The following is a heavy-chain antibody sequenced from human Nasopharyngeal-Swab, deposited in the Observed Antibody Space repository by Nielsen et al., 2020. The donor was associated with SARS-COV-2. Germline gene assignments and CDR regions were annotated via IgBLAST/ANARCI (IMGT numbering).Heavy chain of an antibody. V-gene: IGHV3-11*01. CDR1: GFTFSDYY. D-gene: IGHD5-12*01. J-gene: IGHJ3*02. CDR3: ARGPWGVATYAFDI. CDR2: ISASGRNT. Sequence: GESLKISCAASGFTFSDYYMAWVRQAPGKGLEWLSYISASGRNTDSADSVKGRFTSSRDNANNLLFLQMNSLRGEDTAVYYCARGPWGVATYAFDIWGQGTMVTVSS.